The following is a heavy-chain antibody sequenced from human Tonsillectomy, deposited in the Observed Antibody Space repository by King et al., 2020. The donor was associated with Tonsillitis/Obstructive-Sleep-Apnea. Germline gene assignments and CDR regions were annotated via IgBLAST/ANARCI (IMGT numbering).Heavy chain of an antibody. CDR2: ISAYNGNT. CDR3: ARADLQYYYYYYMDV. V-gene: IGHV1-18*01. J-gene: IGHJ6*03. CDR1: GYTFTNYG. Sequence: QLVQSGDEVKKPGASVKVSCEASGYTFTNYGISWVRQAPGQGLEWMGWISAYNGNTKYAQKLQDRGTMTTDTSTSTAYMELRSLRSDDTAVYYCARADLQYYYYYYMDVWGKGTTVTVSS.